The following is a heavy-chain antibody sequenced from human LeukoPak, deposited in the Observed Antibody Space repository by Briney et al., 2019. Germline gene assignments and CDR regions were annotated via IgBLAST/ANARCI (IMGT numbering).Heavy chain of an antibody. Sequence: PSETLSLTCTVSGDSISSYYWSWIRQPPGKGLEWIGYIYYTGSTNYNPSLKSRVTITVDTSKNHFSLKLTSVTAADTAVYYCARGGRRSYERYFDYWGQGTLVTVS. CDR2: IYYTGST. D-gene: IGHD1-26*01. CDR1: GDSISSYY. CDR3: ARGGRRSYERYFDY. J-gene: IGHJ4*02. V-gene: IGHV4-59*01.